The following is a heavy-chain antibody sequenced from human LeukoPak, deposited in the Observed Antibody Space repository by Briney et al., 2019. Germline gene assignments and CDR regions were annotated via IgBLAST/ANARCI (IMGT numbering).Heavy chain of an antibody. J-gene: IGHJ6*02. CDR3: ARAKYCSSTSCYRNYYYGMDV. D-gene: IGHD2-2*02. Sequence: SETLSLTCAVYGGSFSGYYWSWIRQPPGKGLEWIGEINHSGSTNYNPSLKGRVTISVDTSKNQFSLKLSSVTAADTAVYYCARAKYCSSTSCYRNYYYGMDVWGQGTTATVSS. V-gene: IGHV4-34*01. CDR1: GGSFSGYY. CDR2: INHSGST.